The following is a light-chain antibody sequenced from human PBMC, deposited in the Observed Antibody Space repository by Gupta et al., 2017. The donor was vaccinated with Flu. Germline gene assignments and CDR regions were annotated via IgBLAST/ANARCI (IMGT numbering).Light chain of an antibody. CDR3: MRGKHAWT. Sequence: DLVMSQSPLSLSVTLGQAASIACRSSQSLVYKNGITYLNWFQQRPGQSPRRIIYEVSKRDSGVTDRFRGSGASNDFTLKSSRGEDEDGGAYYFMRGKHAWTFAQGTXLEI. J-gene: IGKJ2*02. V-gene: IGKV2-30*01. CDR1: QSLVYKNGITY. CDR2: EVS.